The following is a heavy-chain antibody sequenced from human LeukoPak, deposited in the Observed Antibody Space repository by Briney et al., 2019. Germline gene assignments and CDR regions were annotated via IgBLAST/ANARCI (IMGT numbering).Heavy chain of an antibody. CDR3: ARQVVFDY. J-gene: IGHJ4*02. CDR1: GGPFIDYQ. D-gene: IGHD2-2*01. Sequence: SETLSLTCAVSGGPFIDYQWTWIRQPPGKGLEWIGDINHSGRTNYNPSLKGRATISVDTSKRQFSLRVRSVTAADTAIYYCARQVVFDYWGQGTLVTVSS. CDR2: INHSGRT. V-gene: IGHV4-34*01.